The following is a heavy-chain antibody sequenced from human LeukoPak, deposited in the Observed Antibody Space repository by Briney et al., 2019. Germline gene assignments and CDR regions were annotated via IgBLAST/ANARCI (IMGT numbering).Heavy chain of an antibody. D-gene: IGHD5-12*01. CDR2: IYYSGST. J-gene: IGHJ5*02. V-gene: IGHV4-39*07. CDR1: GGSISSSSYY. CDR3: TRAMRGYSGYANWFDP. Sequence: MASETLSLTCTVSGGSISSSSYYWAWIRQPPGKGLEWIGSIYYSGSTYYNPSLKSRVTISVDTSKNQFSLKLSSVTAADTAVYYCTRAMRGYSGYANWFDPWGQGTLVTVSS.